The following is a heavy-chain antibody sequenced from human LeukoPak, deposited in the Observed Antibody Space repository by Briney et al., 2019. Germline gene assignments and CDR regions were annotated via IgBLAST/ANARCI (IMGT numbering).Heavy chain of an antibody. D-gene: IGHD6-13*01. V-gene: IGHV5-10-1*01. CDR2: IDPSDSYN. CDR1: GYSFTSYW. Sequence: GESLKISCKGSGYSFTSYWISWVRQMPGKGLEWMGRIDPSDSYNNYSPSFQGHVNISADKSISTAYLQWSSLKASDTAMYYCASQGSSSSWYDWFDPWGQGTLVTVSS. J-gene: IGHJ5*02. CDR3: ASQGSSSSWYDWFDP.